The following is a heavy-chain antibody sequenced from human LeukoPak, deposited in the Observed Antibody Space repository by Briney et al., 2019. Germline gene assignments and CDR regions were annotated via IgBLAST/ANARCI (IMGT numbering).Heavy chain of an antibody. Sequence: GGSLRLSCAASGFTFSDYYMSWIRQPPGQGLEWISYISESGDIIFYADSVKGRFTISRDNAKNSLYLQMNSLRAEDTALYYCAKKSSVAYALDYWGQGTLVTVSS. CDR2: ISESGDII. CDR1: GFTFSDYY. V-gene: IGHV3-11*01. D-gene: IGHD4-23*01. J-gene: IGHJ4*02. CDR3: AKKSSVAYALDY.